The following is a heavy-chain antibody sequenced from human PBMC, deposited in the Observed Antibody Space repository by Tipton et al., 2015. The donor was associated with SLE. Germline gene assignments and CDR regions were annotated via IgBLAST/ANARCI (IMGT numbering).Heavy chain of an antibody. CDR1: GGSISSSSYY. CDR3: ARDQPRPTDWNTFDY. Sequence: TLSLTCIVSGGSISSSSYYWGWIRQPPGKGLEWIGSIYYSGSTYYNPSLKSRVTISVDTSKNQFSLKLSSVTAADTAVYYCARDQPRPTDWNTFDYWGQGALVTVSS. CDR2: IYYSGST. D-gene: IGHD1/OR15-1a*01. V-gene: IGHV4-39*07. J-gene: IGHJ4*02.